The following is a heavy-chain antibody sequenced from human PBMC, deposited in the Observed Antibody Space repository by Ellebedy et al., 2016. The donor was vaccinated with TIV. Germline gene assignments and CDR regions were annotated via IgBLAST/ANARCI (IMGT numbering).Heavy chain of an antibody. D-gene: IGHD3-10*01. CDR3: ARDSGRRRSWDNDY. V-gene: IGHV3-23*01. Sequence: GESLKISCAASGFTFSNHFMSWVRQAPGKGLEWVSTISDSGGNTHFPDSVKGRFTLSRDNSRNTVYLQMNNLRAEDTAVYYCARDSGRRRSWDNDYWGQGTLVTVSS. J-gene: IGHJ4*02. CDR1: GFTFSNHF. CDR2: ISDSGGNT.